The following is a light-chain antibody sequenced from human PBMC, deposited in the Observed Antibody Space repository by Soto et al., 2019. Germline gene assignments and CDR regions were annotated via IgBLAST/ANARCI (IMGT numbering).Light chain of an antibody. V-gene: IGKV3-20*01. Sequence: EIVLTQSPGTLSLSPGERATHSSRASQSVSSSYLAWYQQKPGQPPRLLIYGASSRATGIPDRFSGSGSGTDFTLTISRLEPEDFAVFYCQHYDSLPITFGQGTRLEI. CDR1: QSVSSSY. CDR2: GAS. CDR3: QHYDSLPIT. J-gene: IGKJ5*01.